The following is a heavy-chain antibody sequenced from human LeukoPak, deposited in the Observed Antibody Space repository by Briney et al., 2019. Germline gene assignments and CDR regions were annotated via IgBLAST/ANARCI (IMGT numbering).Heavy chain of an antibody. D-gene: IGHD3-22*01. CDR3: AREASPNHYYDTDNY. V-gene: IGHV3-9*01. Sequence: GGSLRLSCAASGFTFDDYAMHWVRQAPGKGLEWVSGISWNSGDIGYADSVKGRFTISRDNAKNSLSLQMNSLRAEDTAVYYCAREASPNHYYDTDNYWGQGTLVTVSS. J-gene: IGHJ4*02. CDR2: ISWNSGDI. CDR1: GFTFDDYA.